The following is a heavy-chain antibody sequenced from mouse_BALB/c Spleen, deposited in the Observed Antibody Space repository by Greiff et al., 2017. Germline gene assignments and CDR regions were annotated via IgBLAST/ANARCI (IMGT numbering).Heavy chain of an antibody. D-gene: IGHD2-4*01. J-gene: IGHJ4*01. CDR1: GYSITSGYY. CDR2: ISYDGSN. CDR3: AREYYDCDGAMDY. Sequence: EVQRVESGPGLVKPSQSLSLTCSVTGYSITSGYYWNWIRQFPGNKLEWMGYISYDGSNNYNPSLKNRISITRDTSKNQFFLKLNSVTTEDTATYYCAREYYDCDGAMDYWGQGTSVTVAS. V-gene: IGHV3-6*02.